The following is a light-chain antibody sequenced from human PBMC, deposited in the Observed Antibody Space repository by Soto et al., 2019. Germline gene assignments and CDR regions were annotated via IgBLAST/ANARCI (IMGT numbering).Light chain of an antibody. Sequence: EIVLTQSPATLSLSPGERATLSCRASQSISTSLGWYQQKPGQAPRLLIYDSFNRATGIPARFSGSGSGTDFTLTISSLEPEDFAVYYCQQRRSWPRTFGQGTKVELK. J-gene: IGKJ1*01. CDR2: DSF. CDR1: QSISTS. CDR3: QQRRSWPRT. V-gene: IGKV3-11*01.